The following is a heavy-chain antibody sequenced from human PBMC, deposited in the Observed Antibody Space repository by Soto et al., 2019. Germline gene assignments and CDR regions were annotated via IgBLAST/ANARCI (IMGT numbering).Heavy chain of an antibody. D-gene: IGHD3-3*02. CDR1: GGTFSSYT. V-gene: IGHV1-69*12. CDR2: IIPIFGTA. CDR3: ARGLGYNIFKYDY. Sequence: QVQLVQSGAEVKKPGSSVKVSCKASGGTFSSYTITWVRQAPGQGLEWMGGIIPIFGTANSAQKFQGRVPIIAVESTSTAYMELSSLRSEDTAVYYCARGLGYNIFKYDYWGQGTLVTVSS. J-gene: IGHJ4*02.